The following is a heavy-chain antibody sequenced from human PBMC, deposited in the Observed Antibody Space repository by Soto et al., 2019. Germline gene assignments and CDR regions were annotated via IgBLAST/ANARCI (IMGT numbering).Heavy chain of an antibody. J-gene: IGHJ4*02. CDR1: GFTVKTSP. Sequence: PGGSLRLSCAASGFTVKTSPMHWVRQAPDRGLEWLAVISFDGTITAYTDSVKGRFTISRDNAKNSLYLQMNGLRAEDTAVYYCARILIIGTTRGSYFDYWGQGTLVTVSS. D-gene: IGHD1-20*01. CDR2: ISFDGTIT. V-gene: IGHV3-30-3*01. CDR3: ARILIIGTTRGSYFDY.